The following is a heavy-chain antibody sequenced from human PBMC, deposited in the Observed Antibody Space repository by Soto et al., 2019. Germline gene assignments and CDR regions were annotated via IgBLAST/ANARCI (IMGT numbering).Heavy chain of an antibody. Sequence: PGESLRLSCAASGFTFDDYAMHWVRQAPGKGLEWVSGISWNSGSIGYADSVKGRFTITRDNAKNSLYLQMNSLRAEDTALYYCAKDMPKDCSGGSCPPDYWGQGTLVTVSS. D-gene: IGHD2-15*01. V-gene: IGHV3-9*01. CDR1: GFTFDDYA. J-gene: IGHJ4*02. CDR3: AKDMPKDCSGGSCPPDY. CDR2: ISWNSGSI.